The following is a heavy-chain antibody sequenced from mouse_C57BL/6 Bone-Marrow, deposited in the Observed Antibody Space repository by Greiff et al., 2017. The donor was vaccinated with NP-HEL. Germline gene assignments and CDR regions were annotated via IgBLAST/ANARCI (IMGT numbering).Heavy chain of an antibody. D-gene: IGHD4-1*01. Sequence: VHVKQSGPELVKPGASVKIPCKASGYTFTDYNMDWVKQSHGKSLEWIGDINPNNGGTIYNQKFKGKATLTVDKSSSTAYMELRSLTSEDTAVYYCATGTWYFDVWGTGTTVTVSS. J-gene: IGHJ1*03. CDR3: ATGTWYFDV. V-gene: IGHV1-18*01. CDR2: INPNNGGT. CDR1: GYTFTDYN.